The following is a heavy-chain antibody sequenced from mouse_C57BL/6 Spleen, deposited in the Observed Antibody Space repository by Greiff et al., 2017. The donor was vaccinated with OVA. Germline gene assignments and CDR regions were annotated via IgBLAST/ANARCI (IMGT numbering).Heavy chain of an antibody. J-gene: IGHJ1*03. CDR2: IDPSDSYT. CDR1: GYTFTSYW. CDR3: ASSSSYWYFDV. V-gene: IGHV1-69*01. Sequence: QVQLQQPGAELVMPGASVKLSCKASGYTFTSYWMHWVKQRPGQGLEWIGEIDPSDSYTNYNQKFKGKSTLTVDKSSSTAYMQLSSLTSEDSAVYYCASSSSYWYFDVWGTGTTVTVSS. D-gene: IGHD1-1*01.